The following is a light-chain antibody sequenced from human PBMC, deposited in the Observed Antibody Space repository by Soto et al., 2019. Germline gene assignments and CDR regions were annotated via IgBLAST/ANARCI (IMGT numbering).Light chain of an antibody. CDR1: SSNIGNNY. J-gene: IGLJ2*01. CDR3: ATLDGSLPGEV. CDR2: DNN. V-gene: IGLV1-51*01. Sequence: QAVVTQSPSVSAAPGQKVTISCSGSSSNIGNNYVSWYQQLPGTAPKLLIYDNNKRPSGIPDRFSGSKSGTSGTLDITGLQTGDEDDYYCATLDGSLPGEVFGGGTKLTVL.